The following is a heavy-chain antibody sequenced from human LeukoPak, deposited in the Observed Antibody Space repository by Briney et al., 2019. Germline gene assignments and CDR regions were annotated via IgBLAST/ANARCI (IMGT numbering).Heavy chain of an antibody. Sequence: PGGSLRLSCSVSGFSFSSYDMHWVRQAPGRGLEYVSVISRSGGTTYYADSVKGRFTISRDNSKNTLYLQMNSLRVEDTAVYYCARTRGGGWYEMGHWGQGALVTVSS. CDR2: ISRSGGTT. V-gene: IGHV3-64*04. D-gene: IGHD6-19*01. J-gene: IGHJ4*02. CDR1: GFSFSSYD. CDR3: ARTRGGGWYEMGH.